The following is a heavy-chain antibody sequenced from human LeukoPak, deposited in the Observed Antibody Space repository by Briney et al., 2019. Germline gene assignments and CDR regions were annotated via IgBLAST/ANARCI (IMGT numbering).Heavy chain of an antibody. D-gene: IGHD3-3*01. J-gene: IGHJ4*02. CDR2: SCYSGST. V-gene: IGHV4-59*08. CDR3: ARQITIFGVLTPREFDY. Sequence: SETLSLTCTVSGGSMSRYYWSWIRQPPGKGLELIGYSCYSGSTYYNPSLKSRVAISVDASKHQFSLRLTSVTAADTAMYYCARQITIFGVLTPREFDYWGQGSLVTVSS. CDR1: GGSMSRYY.